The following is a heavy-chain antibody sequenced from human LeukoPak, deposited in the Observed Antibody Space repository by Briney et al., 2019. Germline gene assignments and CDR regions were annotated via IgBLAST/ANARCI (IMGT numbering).Heavy chain of an antibody. CDR1: GFTFSSYA. CDR2: ISGSGGST. Sequence: GGSLRLSCAASGFTFSSYAMNWVRQAPGKGLEWVSAISGSGGSTYYADSVKGRFTISRDNSKNTLYLQMNSLRAEDTAVYYCAKAPPLWDGWYYFDYWGQGTLVTVSS. D-gene: IGHD6-19*01. J-gene: IGHJ4*02. V-gene: IGHV3-23*01. CDR3: AKAPPLWDGWYYFDY.